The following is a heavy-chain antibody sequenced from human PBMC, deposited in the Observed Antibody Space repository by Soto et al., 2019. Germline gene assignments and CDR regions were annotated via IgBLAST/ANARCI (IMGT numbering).Heavy chain of an antibody. CDR1: GYTFTSYY. D-gene: IGHD3-10*01. CDR3: ARTGRTDYYYYGMDV. J-gene: IGHJ6*02. V-gene: IGHV1-46*03. Sequence: GASVKVSCKASGYTFTSYYMHWVRQAPGQGLEWMGIINPSGGSTSYAQKFQGRVTMTRDTSTSTVYMELSSLRSEDTAVYYCARTGRTDYYYYGMDVWGQGTTVTVSS. CDR2: INPSGGST.